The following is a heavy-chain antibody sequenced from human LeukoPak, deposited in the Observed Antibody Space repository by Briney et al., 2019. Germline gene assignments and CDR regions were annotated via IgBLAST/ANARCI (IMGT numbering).Heavy chain of an antibody. CDR2: IYYSGST. CDR1: GGSISSSSYY. J-gene: IGHJ4*02. D-gene: IGHD3-22*01. Sequence: SETLSLTCTVSGGSISSSSYYWGWIRQPPGKGLEWIGYIYYSGSTYYNPSLKSRVTISVDTSKNQFSLKLSSVTAADTAVYYCARGGYYYDSSGYLSPHFDYWGQGTLVTVSS. CDR3: ARGGYYYDSSGYLSPHFDY. V-gene: IGHV4-39*07.